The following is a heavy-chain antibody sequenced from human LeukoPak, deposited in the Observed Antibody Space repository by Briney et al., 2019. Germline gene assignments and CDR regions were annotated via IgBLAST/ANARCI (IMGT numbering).Heavy chain of an antibody. V-gene: IGHV3-23*01. J-gene: IGHJ4*02. Sequence: GGSLRLSCAASGFTFSSYAMSWVRQAPGKGLEWVSAISGSGGSTYYADSVKGRFTISRDNSKNTLYLQMNSLRAEDTAVYYCARGPRGGYSFFWGQGTLVTVSS. CDR1: GFTFSSYA. CDR2: ISGSGGST. CDR3: ARGPRGGYSFF. D-gene: IGHD3-22*01.